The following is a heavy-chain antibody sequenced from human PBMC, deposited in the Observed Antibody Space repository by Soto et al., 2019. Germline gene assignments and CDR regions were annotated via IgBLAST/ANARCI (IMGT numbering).Heavy chain of an antibody. V-gene: IGHV4-39*01. CDR2: IYYSGST. CDR1: GGSISSSSYY. CDR3: ARRGLITMVRGVRFDP. Sequence: SETLSLTCTVSGGSISSSSYYWGWIRQPPGKGLEWIGSIYYSGSTYYNPSLKSRVTISVDTSKNQFSLKLSSVTAADTAVYYCARRGLITMVRGVRFDPWGQGTLVTVSS. D-gene: IGHD3-10*01. J-gene: IGHJ5*02.